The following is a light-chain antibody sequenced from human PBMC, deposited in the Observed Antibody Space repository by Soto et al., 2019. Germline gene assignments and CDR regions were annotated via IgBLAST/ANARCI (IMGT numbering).Light chain of an antibody. J-gene: IGKJ1*01. CDR2: AAS. V-gene: IGKV1-39*01. Sequence: DIQMTQSPSSLSASVGDRVTITCRASQSINSYLNWYQQRPGKAPKLLIYAASSFQSGVPSRFSGSGSGTDFTLTISTLQPEDFATYYCQQSYSTPWTFGQGTKVEIK. CDR1: QSINSY. CDR3: QQSYSTPWT.